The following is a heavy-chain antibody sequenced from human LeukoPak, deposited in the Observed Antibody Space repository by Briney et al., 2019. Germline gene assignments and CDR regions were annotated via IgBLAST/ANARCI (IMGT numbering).Heavy chain of an antibody. CDR2: IKQDGSIK. V-gene: IGHV3-7*01. J-gene: IGHJ4*02. CDR3: ATTIRDSPWDY. Sequence: GGSLRLSCAASGFNFGIYAMSWVRQAPGKGLEWVANIKQDGSIKYYVDSVKGRFTISRDNAKNSLYLQLNSLRAGDTAVYYCATTIRDSPWDYWGEGTLVSVSS. CDR1: GFNFGIYA. D-gene: IGHD5-12*01.